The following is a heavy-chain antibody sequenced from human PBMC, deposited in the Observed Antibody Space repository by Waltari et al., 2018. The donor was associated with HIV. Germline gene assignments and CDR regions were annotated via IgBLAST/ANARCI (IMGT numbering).Heavy chain of an antibody. Sequence: QLQLQESGPGLVKPSETLSLTCTVSGGSISSSSYYWGWIRQPPGKGLEWIGSIYYSGSTYYNPSLKSRVTISVDTSKNQFSLKLSSVTAADTAVYYCARQNRDDYGPSCFDYWGQGTLVTVSS. CDR1: GGSISSSSYY. CDR3: ARQNRDDYGPSCFDY. J-gene: IGHJ4*02. V-gene: IGHV4-39*01. CDR2: IYYSGST. D-gene: IGHD4-17*01.